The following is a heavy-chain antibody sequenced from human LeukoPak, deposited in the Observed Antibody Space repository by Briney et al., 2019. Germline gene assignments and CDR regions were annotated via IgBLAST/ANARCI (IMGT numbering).Heavy chain of an antibody. CDR3: ASGGGSAAIAVAGMNYFDY. V-gene: IGHV1-69*04. D-gene: IGHD6-19*01. Sequence: SVTVSYKASGGTFSSYAISWVRQAPGQGLEWMGRIIPILGIANYAQKVQGRVTITADKSTSTAYMELSSLRSEDTAVYYCASGGGSAAIAVAGMNYFDYWGQGTLGTVS. CDR1: GGTFSSYA. J-gene: IGHJ4*02. CDR2: IIPILGIA.